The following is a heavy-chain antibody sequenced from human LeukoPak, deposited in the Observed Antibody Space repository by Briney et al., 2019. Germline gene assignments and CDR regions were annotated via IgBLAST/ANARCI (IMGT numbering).Heavy chain of an antibody. Sequence: PGGSLRLSCAASGFTFSSFAMNWVRQAPGKGLEWVSAISGSGGSTYYADSVKGRFTISRDNSKNTLYLQMNSLRAEDTAVYYCAKLESGWKTYWGQGTLVTVSS. CDR1: GFTFSSFA. CDR2: ISGSGGST. CDR3: AKLESGWKTY. J-gene: IGHJ4*02. D-gene: IGHD6-19*01. V-gene: IGHV3-23*01.